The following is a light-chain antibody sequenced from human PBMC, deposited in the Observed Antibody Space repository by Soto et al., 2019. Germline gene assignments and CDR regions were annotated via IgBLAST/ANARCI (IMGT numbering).Light chain of an antibody. V-gene: IGKV1-5*01. J-gene: IGKJ4*01. CDR1: QSISSY. Sequence: DIQMTQSPSTLSASVGDRVTIACRASQSISSYLAWYQRTPGKAPKLLIYDASNLETGVPSRFSGSGSGTEFTLTISSLQPDDFATYYCQQYSSYPLTFGGGTQVDIK. CDR2: DAS. CDR3: QQYSSYPLT.